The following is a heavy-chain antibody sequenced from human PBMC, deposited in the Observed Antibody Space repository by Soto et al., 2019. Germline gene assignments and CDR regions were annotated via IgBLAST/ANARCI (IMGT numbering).Heavy chain of an antibody. Sequence: QLQLHESGPGLVKPSETLSLTCAVSGDSMSSSDYYWGWIRQPPGKALEWIGSIYYSGSTYYNPSPQSRVAISLDASNNQFSLKLKSVTAADTAIYYCARRTVNIRTFYSGLKTHCFDYWGQGAPVTVSS. D-gene: IGHD6-19*01. J-gene: IGHJ4*02. V-gene: IGHV4-39*01. CDR1: GDSMSSSDYY. CDR2: IYYSGST. CDR3: ARRTVNIRTFYSGLKTHCFDY.